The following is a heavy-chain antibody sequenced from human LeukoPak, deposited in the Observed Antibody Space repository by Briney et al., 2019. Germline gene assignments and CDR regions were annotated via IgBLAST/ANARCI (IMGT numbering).Heavy chain of an antibody. V-gene: IGHV4-39*07. CDR1: GGSISFSSDY. J-gene: IGHJ4*02. D-gene: IGHD1-26*01. CDR2: IYYSGTT. Sequence: SETLSLTCTVSGGSISFSSDYWGWIRQPPGKGLEWIGDIYYSGTTNYNPSLKSRVNISIDESKNHLYLNLASVTAADTAVYYCSRESGPFCPFGHWGQGTLVAVTS. CDR3: SRESGPFCPFGH.